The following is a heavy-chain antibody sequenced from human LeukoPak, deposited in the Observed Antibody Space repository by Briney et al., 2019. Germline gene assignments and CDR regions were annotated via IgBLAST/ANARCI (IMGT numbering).Heavy chain of an antibody. CDR1: GFTFSSYG. Sequence: GGSLRLSCAASGFTFSSYGMHWVRQAPGKGLEWVAVISYDGSNKYHADSVKGRFTISRDNSKNTLYLQMNSLRAEDTAVYYCAKSLAYGDYYYYGMDVWGQGTTVTVSS. CDR2: ISYDGSNK. V-gene: IGHV3-30*18. D-gene: IGHD4-17*01. CDR3: AKSLAYGDYYYYGMDV. J-gene: IGHJ6*02.